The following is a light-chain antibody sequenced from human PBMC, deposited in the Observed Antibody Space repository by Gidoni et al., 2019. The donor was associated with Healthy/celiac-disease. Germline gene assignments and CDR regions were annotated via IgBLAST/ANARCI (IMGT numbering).Light chain of an antibody. J-gene: IGKJ4*01. CDR2: GAT. V-gene: IGKV3-15*01. CDR3: QQYNNWPALT. CDR1: QIVSSN. Sequence: EIVMTQPLATLSVSPGESAPLTCRASQIVSSNLAGYQQKPGQDPRLLIYGATTRATGIPARFSGSGSGTEFTLTISSLQSEDFAVYYCQQYNNWPALTFGGGTKVEIK.